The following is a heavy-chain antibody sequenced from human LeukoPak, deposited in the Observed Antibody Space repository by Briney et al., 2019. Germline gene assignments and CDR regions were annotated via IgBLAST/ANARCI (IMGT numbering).Heavy chain of an antibody. Sequence: GGSLRLSCAASGFTFSSYGMHWVRQAPGKGLEWVAVISYDGSNKYYADSVKGRFTISRDNSKNTLYLQMNSLRAEDTAVYYCAKDWIAVAVYYFDYWGQGTLVTVSS. CDR2: ISYDGSNK. J-gene: IGHJ4*02. CDR1: GFTFSSYG. V-gene: IGHV3-30*18. CDR3: AKDWIAVAVYYFDY. D-gene: IGHD6-19*01.